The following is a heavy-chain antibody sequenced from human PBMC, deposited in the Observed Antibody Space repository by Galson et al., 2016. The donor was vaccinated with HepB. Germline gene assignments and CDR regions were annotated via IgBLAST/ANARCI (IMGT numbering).Heavy chain of an antibody. CDR1: GGSISSYY. CDR3: VRGSAYDTRAYTPSDSYFGLDV. Sequence: ETLSLTCIVSGGSISSYYWNWIRQPPGKGLEWIGYIYYSGSTNYNPSLKSRVTMSVDTSKNQFSLNLNSVTAADTAVYYCVRGSAYDTRAYTPSDSYFGLDVWGQGTTVTGAS. D-gene: IGHD3-22*01. CDR2: IYYSGST. V-gene: IGHV4-59*01. J-gene: IGHJ6*02.